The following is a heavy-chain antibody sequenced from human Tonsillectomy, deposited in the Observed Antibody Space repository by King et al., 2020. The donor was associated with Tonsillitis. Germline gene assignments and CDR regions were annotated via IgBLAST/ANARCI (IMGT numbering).Heavy chain of an antibody. CDR2: ISAYNGNT. Sequence: QLVQSGAEVKKPGASVKVSCKASGYTFTSYSISWVRQAPGQGLEWMGWISAYNGNTNSAQKLQGRVTMTTDTSRSTAYMELRSLRSDDTAMYYCARESSGSYYYYYGMDVWGQGTTVTVSS. D-gene: IGHD1-26*01. J-gene: IGHJ6*02. V-gene: IGHV1-18*04. CDR3: ARESSGSYYYYYGMDV. CDR1: GYTFTSYS.